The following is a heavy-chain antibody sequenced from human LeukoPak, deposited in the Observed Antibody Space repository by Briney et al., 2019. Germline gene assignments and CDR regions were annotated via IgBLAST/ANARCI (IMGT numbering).Heavy chain of an antibody. V-gene: IGHV4-34*01. CDR1: GGAFSGYY. Sequence: PSETLSLTCAVYGGAFSGYYWSWIRQPPGKGLEWIWEINHSGDTKYNPSLKSRVSMSVDVSKDQFSLKLTSPTAADTAVYYCARGSRNYNNYEGADYWGQGTLVTVSS. J-gene: IGHJ4*02. CDR2: INHSGDT. CDR3: ARGSRNYNNYEGADY. D-gene: IGHD4-11*01.